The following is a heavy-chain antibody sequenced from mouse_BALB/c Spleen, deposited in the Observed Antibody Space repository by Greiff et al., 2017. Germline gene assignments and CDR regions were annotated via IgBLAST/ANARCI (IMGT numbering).Heavy chain of an antibody. D-gene: IGHD1-1*01. CDR3: ALGYYGSSYGFAY. CDR1: GYTFTSYW. J-gene: IGHJ3*01. Sequence: VQLQQSGAELVKPGASVKLSCKASGYTFTSYWMHWVKQRPGQGLEWIGEINPSNGRTNYNEKFKSKATLTVDKSSSTAYMQLSSLTSEDSAVYYCALGYYGSSYGFAYWGQGTLVTVSA. CDR2: INPSNGRT. V-gene: IGHV1S81*02.